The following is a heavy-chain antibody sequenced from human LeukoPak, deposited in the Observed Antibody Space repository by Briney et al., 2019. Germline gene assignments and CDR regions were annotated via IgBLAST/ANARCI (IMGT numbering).Heavy chain of an antibody. D-gene: IGHD1-1*01. CDR2: TYTCGST. V-gene: IGHV4-61*02. CDR1: GGSISSGSYY. CDR3: ARVPGTYYYYGMDV. Sequence: SETLSLTCTVSGGSISSGSYYWSWIRQPAGKGLEWIGRTYTCGSTNYNPSLKSRVTISVDTSKNQFSLKLSSVTAADTAVYYCARVPGTYYYYGMDVWGQGTTVTVSS. J-gene: IGHJ6*02.